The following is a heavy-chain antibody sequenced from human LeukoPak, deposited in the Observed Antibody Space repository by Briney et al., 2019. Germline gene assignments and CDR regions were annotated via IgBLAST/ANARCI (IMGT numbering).Heavy chain of an antibody. D-gene: IGHD3-22*01. J-gene: IGHJ4*02. V-gene: IGHV1-69*05. CDR2: IIPIFGTA. Sequence: GASVKVSCKASGGTFSSYAISWVRQAPGQGLEWMGGIIPIFGTANYAQKFQGRVTITTDESTSTAYMELNSLRSEDTAVYYCARAPNYYDSSGPLDYWGQGTLVTVSS. CDR1: GGTFSSYA. CDR3: ARAPNYYDSSGPLDY.